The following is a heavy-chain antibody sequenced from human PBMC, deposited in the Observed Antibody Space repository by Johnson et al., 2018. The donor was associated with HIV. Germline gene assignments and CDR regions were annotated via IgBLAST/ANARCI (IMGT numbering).Heavy chain of an antibody. D-gene: IGHD1-26*01. CDR1: GFTVSSNY. CDR3: VKDRGGRFSGSYLSLRVGAFDI. V-gene: IGHV3-66*03. Sequence: EQLVESGGGLIQPGGSLRLSCAASGFTVSSNYMSWVRQAPGKGLEWVSVIYSGGSTYYADSVKGRFTISRDNSKNTMYLQLNSLRPEDTAVYYCVKDRGGRFSGSYLSLRVGAFDIWGQGTLVTVSS. CDR2: IYSGGST. J-gene: IGHJ3*02.